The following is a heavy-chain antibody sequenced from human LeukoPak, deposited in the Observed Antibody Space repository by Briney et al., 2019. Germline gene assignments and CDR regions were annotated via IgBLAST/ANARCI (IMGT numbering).Heavy chain of an antibody. CDR3: ARRTRYCSGGSCYSYKTYYFDY. CDR2: INPSGST. Sequence: SETLSLTCAVYGGSFSGYYWSWIRQPPGKGLEWIGEINPSGSTNYNPSLKSRVTISVDTSKNQFSLKLSSVTAADTAVYYCARRTRYCSGGSCYSYKTYYFDYWGQGTLVTVSS. CDR1: GGSFSGYY. V-gene: IGHV4-34*01. J-gene: IGHJ4*02. D-gene: IGHD2-15*01.